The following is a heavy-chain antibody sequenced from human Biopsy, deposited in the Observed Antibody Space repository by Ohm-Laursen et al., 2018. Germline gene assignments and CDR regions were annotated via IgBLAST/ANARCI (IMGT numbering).Heavy chain of an antibody. CDR1: GFTFSNYW. CDR3: ARDVRYLDF. CDR2: IKEDGSLI. J-gene: IGHJ2*01. Sequence: GSLRLSCTVSGFTFSNYWLSWVRQAPGKGLEWIANIKEDGSLIYYLDSVKGRFTISRDNAKNSVYLQMHSLRTEDTGVYYCARDVRYLDFWGRGTLVTVSS. V-gene: IGHV3-7*01.